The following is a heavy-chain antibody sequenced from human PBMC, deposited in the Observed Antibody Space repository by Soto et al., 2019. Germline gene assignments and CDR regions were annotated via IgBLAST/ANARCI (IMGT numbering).Heavy chain of an antibody. D-gene: IGHD2-2*01. CDR2: INPNSGGT. J-gene: IGHJ6*02. V-gene: IGHV1-2*02. Sequence: ASVKVSCKASGYTFTGYYMHWVRQAPGQGLEWMGWINPNSGGTNYAQKFQGRVTMTRDTSISTAYMELSRLRSDDTAVYYCETQRGYCSSTSCSLGSNYYYGMDVWGQGNKVTPS. CDR3: ETQRGYCSSTSCSLGSNYYYGMDV. CDR1: GYTFTGYY.